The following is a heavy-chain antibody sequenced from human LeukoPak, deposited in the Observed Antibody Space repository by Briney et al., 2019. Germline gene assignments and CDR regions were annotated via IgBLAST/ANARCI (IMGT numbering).Heavy chain of an antibody. Sequence: SQTLSLTCAVSGGSISSGGYSWSWIRQPPGKGLEWIGYIYHSGSTYYNPSLKSRVTISVDRSKNQFSLKLSSVTAADTAVYYCARGSLQLWYGYWGQGTLVTVSS. V-gene: IGHV4-30-2*01. CDR1: GGSISSGGYS. CDR2: IYHSGST. J-gene: IGHJ4*02. CDR3: ARGSLQLWYGY. D-gene: IGHD5-12*01.